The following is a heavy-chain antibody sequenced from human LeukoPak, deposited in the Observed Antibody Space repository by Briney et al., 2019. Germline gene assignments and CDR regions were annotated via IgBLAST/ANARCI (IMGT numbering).Heavy chain of an antibody. J-gene: IGHJ4*02. CDR2: IYWDDDK. CDR3: AHSFNYGDYLCFDY. V-gene: IGHV2-5*02. CDR1: GFSLRTSGVG. D-gene: IGHD4-17*01. Sequence: SGPTLVQPTQPRTLTCTFSGFSLRTSGVGVGWIRQPPGKALEWLALIYWDDDKRYSPSLKSRLAITKDTSKNQVVLTMTNMDPVDTATYYCAHSFNYGDYLCFDYWGQGTLVTVSS.